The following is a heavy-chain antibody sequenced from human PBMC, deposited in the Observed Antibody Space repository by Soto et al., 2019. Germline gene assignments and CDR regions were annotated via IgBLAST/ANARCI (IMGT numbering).Heavy chain of an antibody. CDR3: AREYGDFGMEV. D-gene: IGHD4-17*01. CDR1: GGSISSGGYY. CDR2: IFYSGST. J-gene: IGHJ6*02. Sequence: QVQLQESGPGLVKASQTLSLTCTVSGGSISSGGYYWRWIRQFPGKGLEWIGYIFYSGSTDYNPSHQSRISISVDTSKNHIALRLSSVTAAATAVYYCAREYGDFGMEVWGQGTTVTVSS. V-gene: IGHV4-31*03.